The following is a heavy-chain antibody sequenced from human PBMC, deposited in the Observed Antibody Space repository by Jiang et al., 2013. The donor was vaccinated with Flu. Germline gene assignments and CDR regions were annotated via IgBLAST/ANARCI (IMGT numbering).Heavy chain of an antibody. CDR2: IYYSGST. J-gene: IGHJ3*02. V-gene: IGHV4-59*01. CDR1: GGSISSYY. CDR3: ARHMTTVTTSEDAFDI. D-gene: IGHD4-17*01. Sequence: VQLVESGPGLVKPSETLSLTCTVSGGSISSYYWSWIRQPPGKGLEWIGYIYYSGSTNYNPSLKSRVTISVDTSKNQFSLKLSSVTAADTAVYYCARHMTTVTTSEDAFDIWGQGTMVTVSS.